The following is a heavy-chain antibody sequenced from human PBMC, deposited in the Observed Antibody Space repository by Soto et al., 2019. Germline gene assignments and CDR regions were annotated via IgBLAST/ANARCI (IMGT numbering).Heavy chain of an antibody. J-gene: IGHJ6*01. Sequence: GGSLRLSCAAYGFTFSSYGMNWVRQAPGKGLEWVSYISSSSSTIYYADSVKGRFTISRDNAKNSLYLQMNSLRGEDTAVYYYARDLAIRGKQAYTWDYYCYGMDVWGQGTTVPVYS. D-gene: IGHD3-16*01. CDR3: ARDLAIRGKQAYTWDYYCYGMDV. CDR1: GFTFSSYG. V-gene: IGHV3-48*01. CDR2: ISSSSSTI.